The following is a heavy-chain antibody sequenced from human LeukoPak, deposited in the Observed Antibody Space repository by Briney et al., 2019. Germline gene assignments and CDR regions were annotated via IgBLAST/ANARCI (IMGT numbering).Heavy chain of an antibody. Sequence: GRSLRLSCAASGFTFSSYGMHWVRQAPGRGREWVAVISYDGSNKYYADSVKGRFTISRDNSKNTLYLQMNSLRAADRAVYYCAKDQRPVAGTGFDYWGQGTLVTVSS. CDR1: GFTFSSYG. CDR2: ISYDGSNK. V-gene: IGHV3-30*18. J-gene: IGHJ4*02. CDR3: AKDQRPVAGTGFDY. D-gene: IGHD6-19*01.